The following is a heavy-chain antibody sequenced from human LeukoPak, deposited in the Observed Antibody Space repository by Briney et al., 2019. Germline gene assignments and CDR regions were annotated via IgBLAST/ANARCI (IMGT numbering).Heavy chain of an antibody. V-gene: IGHV4-4*02. Sequence: SGTLSLTCAVSGGSISSSNWWSWVRQPPGKGLEWIGEIYHSGSTNYNPSLKSRVTISVDKSKNQFSLKLSSVTAADTAVYYCARGLYDSSAPGAFDIWGQGTMVTVSS. D-gene: IGHD3-22*01. J-gene: IGHJ3*02. CDR3: ARGLYDSSAPGAFDI. CDR1: GGSISSSNW. CDR2: IYHSGST.